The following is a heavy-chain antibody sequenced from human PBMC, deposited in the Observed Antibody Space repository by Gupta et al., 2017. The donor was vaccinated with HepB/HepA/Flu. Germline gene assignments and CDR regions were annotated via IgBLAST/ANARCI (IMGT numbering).Heavy chain of an antibody. Sequence: QVQLVQSGAEVKKPGASVKVSCEASGYIFINYALHWVRQAPGQSLEWMGWINAGNGDTKYSQNFQGRVTLTRDTSASTAYMELSSLRSEDMAVYYCARDPRSHGYYYYPMDVWGQGTTVTVSS. V-gene: IGHV1-3*01. CDR2: INAGNGDT. CDR3: ARDPRSHGYYYYPMDV. CDR1: GYIFINYA. J-gene: IGHJ6*02.